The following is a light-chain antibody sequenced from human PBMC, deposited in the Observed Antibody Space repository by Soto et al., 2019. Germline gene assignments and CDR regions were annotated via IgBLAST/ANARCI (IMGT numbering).Light chain of an antibody. CDR1: QSVSSSY. CDR2: GAS. V-gene: IGKV3-20*01. CDR3: QQYGSSPLT. Sequence: ENVLTQSPGTLSLSPGERATLSCRASQSVSSSYLAWYQQKPGQAPRLLIYGASRRANGIPDRFSGSGSGTDFTLTISRLEPEDFALYYCQQYGSSPLTFGQGTRLEIK. J-gene: IGKJ5*01.